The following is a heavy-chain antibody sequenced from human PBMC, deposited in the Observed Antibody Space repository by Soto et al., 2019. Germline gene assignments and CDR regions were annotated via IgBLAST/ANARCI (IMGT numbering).Heavy chain of an antibody. D-gene: IGHD3-22*01. Sequence: QVQLQESGPGLVKPSQTLSLTCTVSGGSISSGGYYWSWIRQHPGKGLEWIGYIYYSGSTYYNPSLKSRVTISVDKSKNQFSLKLSSVTAADTAVYYCARGGSPYYYDSSGYYHWFDPWGQGTLVTVSS. CDR1: GGSISSGGYY. CDR3: ARGGSPYYYDSSGYYHWFDP. CDR2: IYYSGST. V-gene: IGHV4-31*03. J-gene: IGHJ5*02.